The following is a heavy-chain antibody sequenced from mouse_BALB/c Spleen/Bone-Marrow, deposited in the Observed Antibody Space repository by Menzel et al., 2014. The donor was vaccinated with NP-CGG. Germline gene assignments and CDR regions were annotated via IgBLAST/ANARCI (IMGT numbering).Heavy chain of an antibody. CDR3: TRSWGKDAMDY. CDR2: INPGSNGA. CDR1: GYAFSNYF. V-gene: IGHV1-54*01. J-gene: IGHJ4*01. D-gene: IGHD2-1*01. Sequence: LVESGAELVRPGASVKVSCKASGYAFSNYFIEWVKKRPGQGLEWIGVINPGSNGANYSEKFKGKATLTADKSSSTAYMQLSSLTSDDSAVYSCTRSWGKDAMDYWGQGTSVTVSS.